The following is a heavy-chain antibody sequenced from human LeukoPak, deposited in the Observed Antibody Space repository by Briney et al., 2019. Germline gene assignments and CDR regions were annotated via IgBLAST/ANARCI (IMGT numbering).Heavy chain of an antibody. V-gene: IGHV4-61*01. CDR2: IYYSGST. J-gene: IGHJ3*02. Sequence: SETLSLTCTVSGGSISSGSYYWSWIRQPPGKGLEWIGFIYYSGSTNYNPSLKSRVTISVDTSKNQFSLKLSSVTPADTAVYYCARRMKVAAKGDAFDIWGQGTMITVSS. CDR1: GGSISSGSYY. D-gene: IGHD2-15*01. CDR3: ARRMKVAAKGDAFDI.